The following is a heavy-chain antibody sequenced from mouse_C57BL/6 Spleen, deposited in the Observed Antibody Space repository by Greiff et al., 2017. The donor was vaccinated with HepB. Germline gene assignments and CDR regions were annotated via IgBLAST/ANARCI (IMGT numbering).Heavy chain of an antibody. CDR3: ARIDSSGYFSYFDY. V-gene: IGHV1-61*01. Sequence: QVQLQQPGAELVRPGSSVTLSCKASGYTFTSYWMDWVKQRPVQGLEWIGNIYPSDSETHYNQKFKDKATLTVDKSSSTAYMQLSSLTSEDSAVSYCARIDSSGYFSYFDYWGQGTTLTVSS. D-gene: IGHD3-2*02. J-gene: IGHJ2*01. CDR2: IYPSDSET. CDR1: GYTFTSYW.